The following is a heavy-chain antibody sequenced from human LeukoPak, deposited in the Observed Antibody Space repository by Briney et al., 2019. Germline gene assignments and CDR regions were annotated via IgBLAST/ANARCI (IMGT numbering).Heavy chain of an antibody. V-gene: IGHV1-24*01. Sequence: GASVRVSCKVSGYTLTELSMHWVRQAPGKGLEWMGGFDPEDGETIYAQKFQGRVTMTEDTSTDTAYMELSSLRSEDTAVYYCARGVTFGGVIVNDFDIWGQGTMVTVSS. CDR3: ARGVTFGGVIVNDFDI. CDR2: FDPEDGET. D-gene: IGHD3-16*02. J-gene: IGHJ3*02. CDR1: GYTLTELS.